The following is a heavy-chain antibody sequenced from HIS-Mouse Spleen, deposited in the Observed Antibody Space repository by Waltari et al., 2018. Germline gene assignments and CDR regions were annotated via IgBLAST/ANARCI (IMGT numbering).Heavy chain of an antibody. CDR3: ARRLGGYSSSSEANYYYGMDV. CDR1: GGSISSYY. D-gene: IGHD6-13*01. Sequence: QVQLQESGPGLVKPSETLSLTCPVPGGSISSYYWSWIRQPPGQGLGWIGYIYYSGSTNYNPSLKSRVTISVDTSKNQFSLKLSSVTAADTAVYYCARRLGGYSSSSEANYYYGMDVWGQGTTVTVSS. V-gene: IGHV4-59*08. J-gene: IGHJ6*02. CDR2: IYYSGST.